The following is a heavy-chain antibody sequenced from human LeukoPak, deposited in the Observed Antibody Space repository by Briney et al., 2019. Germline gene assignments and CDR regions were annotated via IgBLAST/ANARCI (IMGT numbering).Heavy chain of an antibody. CDR3: ARKDSRVTTENYFDY. CDR2: INHSGST. V-gene: IGHV4-34*01. Sequence: SETLSLTCAVYGGSFSGYYWSWIRQPPGKGLEWIGEINHSGSTNYNPSLKSRVTISVDTSKNQFSLKLSSVTAADTAVYYCARKDSRVTTENYFDYWGQGTLVTVSS. CDR1: GGSFSGYY. J-gene: IGHJ4*02. D-gene: IGHD4-11*01.